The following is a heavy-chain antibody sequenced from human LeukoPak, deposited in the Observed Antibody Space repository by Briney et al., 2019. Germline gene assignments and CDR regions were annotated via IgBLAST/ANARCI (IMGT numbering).Heavy chain of an antibody. D-gene: IGHD3-3*01. V-gene: IGHV3-30*02. CDR1: GFTFSSYG. CDR2: IRYDGSNK. CDR3: AKDGSYYDFWDV. Sequence: GGSLRLSCAASGFTFSSYGMHWVRQAPGKGLEWVAFIRYDGSNKYYADSVKGRFTISRDNSKNTLYLQMNSLRAEDTAVYYCAKDGSYYDFWDVWGKGTTVTVSS. J-gene: IGHJ6*04.